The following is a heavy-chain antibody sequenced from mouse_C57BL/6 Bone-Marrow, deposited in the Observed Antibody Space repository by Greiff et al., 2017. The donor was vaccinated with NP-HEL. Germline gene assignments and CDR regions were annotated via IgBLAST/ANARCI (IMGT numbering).Heavy chain of an antibody. CDR1: GYTFTSYW. CDR2: IYPSDSET. D-gene: IGHD2-4*01. V-gene: IGHV1-52*01. CDR3: AREGFYYDYDGFAY. J-gene: IGHJ3*01. Sequence: QVQLQQPGAELVRPGSSVKLSCKASGYTFTSYWMHWVKQRPIQGLEWIGNIYPSDSETHYNQKFKDKATLTVDKSSSTAYMQLSSLTSEDSAVYYCAREGFYYDYDGFAYWGQGTLVTVSA.